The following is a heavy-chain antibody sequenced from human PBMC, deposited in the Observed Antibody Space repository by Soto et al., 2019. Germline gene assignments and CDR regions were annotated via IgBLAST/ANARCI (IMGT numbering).Heavy chain of an antibody. CDR2: TYYRSKWYN. V-gene: IGHV6-1*01. D-gene: IGHD2-15*01. CDR3: ARDRGKCSGGSCIVSYAFDI. J-gene: IGHJ3*02. CDR1: GDRVSSNSAA. Sequence: KQSQTLSLTCAISGDRVSSNSAAWNWIRQSPSRGLEWLGRTYYRSKWYNDYAVSVKSRITINPDTSKNQFSLQLNSVTPEDTAVYYCARDRGKCSGGSCIVSYAFDIWGQGTMVTVSS.